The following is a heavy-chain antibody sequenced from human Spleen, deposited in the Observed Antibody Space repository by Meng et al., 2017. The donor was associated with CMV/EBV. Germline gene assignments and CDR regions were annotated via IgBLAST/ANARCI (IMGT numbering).Heavy chain of an antibody. V-gene: IGHV3-9*01. J-gene: IGHJ6*02. CDR3: ARTAVSYPPDYRLQYNGLDV. Sequence: SLKISCAASGFTFDEYAMHWVRHAPGKGLEWVSAISGNSRYIGYADSVQGRFTISRDNARNSLYLQMNSLRAEDTAVYYCARTAVSYPPDYRLQYNGLDVWGQGTTVTVSS. CDR1: GFTFDEYA. CDR2: ISGNSRYI. D-gene: IGHD4-11*01.